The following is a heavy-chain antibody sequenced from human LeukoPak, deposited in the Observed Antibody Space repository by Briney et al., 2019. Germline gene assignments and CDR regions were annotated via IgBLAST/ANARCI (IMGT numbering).Heavy chain of an antibody. Sequence: SETLSLTCTVSGGSISSYYWSWIRQPAGKGLEWIGRIYTSGSTNYNPSLKSRITMSVDTSKNQFSLKLSSVTAADTAVYYCARAYSPTYQLLPTYYFDYWGQGTLVTVSS. CDR2: IYTSGST. CDR3: ARAYSPTYQLLPTYYFDY. J-gene: IGHJ4*02. V-gene: IGHV4-4*07. D-gene: IGHD2-2*01. CDR1: GGSISSYY.